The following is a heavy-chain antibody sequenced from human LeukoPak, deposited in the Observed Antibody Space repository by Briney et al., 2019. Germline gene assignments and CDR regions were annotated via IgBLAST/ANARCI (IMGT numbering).Heavy chain of an antibody. V-gene: IGHV3-21*01. D-gene: IGHD3-10*01. CDR2: ISSSSSYI. Sequence: GGSLRLSCAASGFTFSSYSMNWVRQAPGKGLEWVSSISSSSSYIYYADSVKGRFTISRDNAKNSLYLQMNSLRAEDTAVYYCASLRRYVSGSYRGRYDYWGQGTLVTVSS. CDR3: ASLRRYVSGSYRGRYDY. CDR1: GFTFSSYS. J-gene: IGHJ4*02.